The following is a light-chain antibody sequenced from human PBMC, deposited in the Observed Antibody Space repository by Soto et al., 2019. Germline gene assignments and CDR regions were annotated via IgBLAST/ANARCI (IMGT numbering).Light chain of an antibody. V-gene: IGKV3-20*01. CDR2: GAS. CDR3: QQYGSSPPIT. Sequence: EIVLTPSPGTLSLSPGERATLSCRASQSVSSSYLAWYQQKPGQAPRLLIYGASSRATGIPDRFSGSGSGTDFTLTISRLEPEDFAVYYCQQYGSSPPITFGPGTKVDI. J-gene: IGKJ3*01. CDR1: QSVSSSY.